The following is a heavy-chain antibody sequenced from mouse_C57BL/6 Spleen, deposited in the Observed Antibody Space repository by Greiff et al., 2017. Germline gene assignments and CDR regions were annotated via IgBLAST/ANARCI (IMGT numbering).Heavy chain of an antibody. J-gene: IGHJ1*03. CDR3: ARFPYYYGSSYGWYFDV. CDR1: GYTFTSYW. Sequence: VQLQQPGAELVMPGASVKLSCKASGYTFTSYWMHWVKQRPGQGLEWIGEIDPSDSYTNYNQKFKGKSALTVDKSSSTAYMQLSSLTSEDSAVYYCARFPYYYGSSYGWYFDVWGTGTTVTVSS. V-gene: IGHV1-69*01. CDR2: IDPSDSYT. D-gene: IGHD1-1*01.